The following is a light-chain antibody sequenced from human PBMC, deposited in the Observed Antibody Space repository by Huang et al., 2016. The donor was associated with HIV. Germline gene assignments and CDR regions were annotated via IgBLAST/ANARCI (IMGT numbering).Light chain of an antibody. CDR3: QQSYNTPWT. CDR2: SSS. V-gene: IGKV1-39*01. Sequence: DIQMTQSPSSLSASVGDRVTITCRASQSINSYLNWYRQKPGRAPTLLIYSSSSLQSGVPSRFSGSGSGTDFTLTISSLHPEDSATYFCQQSYNTPWTFGQGTKVEIK. CDR1: QSINSY. J-gene: IGKJ1*01.